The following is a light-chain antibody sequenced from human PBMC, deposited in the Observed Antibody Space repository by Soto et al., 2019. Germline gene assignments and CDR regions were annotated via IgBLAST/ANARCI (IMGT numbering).Light chain of an antibody. V-gene: IGKV1-39*01. CDR3: QQSYSTTQWT. CDR1: QTISSY. Sequence: DIQMTQSPSSLSASIGDRVTITCRASQTISSYLNWYQQKPGKAPKLLIYAASSLQSGVPSRFSGXGSGTDFTLSISSLQPEDFATYYCQQSYSTTQWTFGQGTKVEIK. CDR2: AAS. J-gene: IGKJ1*01.